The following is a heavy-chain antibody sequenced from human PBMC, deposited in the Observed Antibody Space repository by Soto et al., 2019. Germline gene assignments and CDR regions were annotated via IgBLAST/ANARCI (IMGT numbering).Heavy chain of an antibody. Sequence: GESLKISCKGSGYSFTSYCIGWVRQMPGKGLEWTGIIYPGDSDTRYSPSFQGQVTISADKSISTAYLQWSSLKASDTAMHYCARTVVPAAQLSGYYYYYGMDVWGQGTTVTVSS. V-gene: IGHV5-51*01. CDR1: GYSFTSYC. D-gene: IGHD2-2*01. J-gene: IGHJ6*02. CDR2: IYPGDSDT. CDR3: ARTVVPAAQLSGYYYYYGMDV.